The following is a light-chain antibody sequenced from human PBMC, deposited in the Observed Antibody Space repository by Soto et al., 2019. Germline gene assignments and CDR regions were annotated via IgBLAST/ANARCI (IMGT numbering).Light chain of an antibody. CDR2: GAS. CDR3: QHYGTSPWT. CDR1: QSVSSNS. V-gene: IGKV3-20*01. Sequence: ETVLTQSPGTLSLSPGERATLSYRASQSVSSNSLAWFQQKPGQAPRLLIFGASSRATGIPDRFSGSGSGTDFTLTISRLEPEDFAVYYCQHYGTSPWTFGQGTKVEIK. J-gene: IGKJ1*01.